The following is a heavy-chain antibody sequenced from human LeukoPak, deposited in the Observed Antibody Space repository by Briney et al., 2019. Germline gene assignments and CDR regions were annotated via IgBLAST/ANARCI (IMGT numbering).Heavy chain of an antibody. CDR2: INPKSGGT. CDR1: GYTFTAYY. Sequence: ASVKVSCKASGYTFTAYYMHWVRQAPGQGLEWMGWINPKSGGTNYAQKFQGRVTMTRDTSISTAYMELSRLRSDDTAVYYCASLPYPYYFDYWGQGTLVTVSS. J-gene: IGHJ4*02. CDR3: ASLPYPYYFDY. D-gene: IGHD5/OR15-5a*01. V-gene: IGHV1-2*02.